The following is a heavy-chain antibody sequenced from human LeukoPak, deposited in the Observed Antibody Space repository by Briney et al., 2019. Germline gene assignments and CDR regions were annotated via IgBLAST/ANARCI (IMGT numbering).Heavy chain of an antibody. J-gene: IGHJ5*02. D-gene: IGHD3-3*01. V-gene: IGHV1-18*01. CDR1: GYTFTSYG. Sequence: GASVKVSCKASGYTFTSYGISWVRQAPGQGLEWMGWISAYNGNTNYAQKLRGRVTMTTDTSTSTAYMELRSRRSDDTAVYYCARSLRFLEWPHPHNWFDPWGQGTLVTVSS. CDR2: ISAYNGNT. CDR3: ARSLRFLEWPHPHNWFDP.